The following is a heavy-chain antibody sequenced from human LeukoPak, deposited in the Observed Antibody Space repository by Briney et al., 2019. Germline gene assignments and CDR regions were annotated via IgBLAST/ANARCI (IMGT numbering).Heavy chain of an antibody. CDR2: IYYSGST. V-gene: IGHV4-39*07. CDR1: GASISSSSYY. D-gene: IGHD2/OR15-2a*01. J-gene: IGHJ4*02. Sequence: PSETLSLTCTVSGASISSSSYYWGWIRQPPGKGLEWIGSIYYSGSTYYNPSLKSRVTISVDTSKNQFSLKLSSVTAADTAVYYCVLTDYFGVDYWGQGTLVTVSS. CDR3: VLTDYFGVDY.